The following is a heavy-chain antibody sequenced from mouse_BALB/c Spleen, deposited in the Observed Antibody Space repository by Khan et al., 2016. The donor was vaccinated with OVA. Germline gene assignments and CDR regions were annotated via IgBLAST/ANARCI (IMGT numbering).Heavy chain of an antibody. CDR2: IWGGGTT. D-gene: IGHD2-10*02. J-gene: IGHJ4*01. Sequence: QVQLKESGPGLVAPSQNLSITCTVSGFSLTAYGVSWIRQPPGKGLEWLGVIWGGGTTSYNSALKSRLSISKDNSKSQVFLKMNSLQTDDTAMYYCAKGVWSYYFALDYWGQGTSVTVSS. CDR3: AKGVWSYYFALDY. CDR1: GFSLTAYG. V-gene: IGHV2-6-5*01.